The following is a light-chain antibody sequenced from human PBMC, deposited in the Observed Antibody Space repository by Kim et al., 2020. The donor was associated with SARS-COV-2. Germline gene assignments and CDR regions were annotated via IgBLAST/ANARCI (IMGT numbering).Light chain of an antibody. V-gene: IGLV3-21*04. CDR1: NIGSKS. CDR3: KVWDIDVV. J-gene: IGLJ2*01. Sequence: SYELTQPPSVSVAPGKTARITCGGNNIGSKSVHWYQQKPGQAPVLVIYYDSDRPSGIPERFSGSNSGNTATLTISRVEAGDEADYYCKVWDIDVVFGGGTQLTVL. CDR2: YDS.